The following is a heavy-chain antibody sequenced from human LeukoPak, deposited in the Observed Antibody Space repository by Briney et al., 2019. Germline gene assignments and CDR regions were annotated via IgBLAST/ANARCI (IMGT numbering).Heavy chain of an antibody. V-gene: IGHV4-39*07. CDR2: IYYSGST. J-gene: IGHJ4*02. CDR3: AREKTGNFDY. D-gene: IGHD1-1*01. CDR1: GGSISSSSYY. Sequence: PSETLSLTCTVSGGSISSSSYYWGWIRQPPGKGLEWIGSIYYSGSTYYNPSLKSRVTMSVDTSKNQFSLKLSSVTAADTAVYYCAREKTGNFDYWGLGTLVTVSS.